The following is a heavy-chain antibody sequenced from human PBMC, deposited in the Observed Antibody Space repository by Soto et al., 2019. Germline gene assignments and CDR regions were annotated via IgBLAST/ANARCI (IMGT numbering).Heavy chain of an antibody. Sequence: ASVKVSCKASGYTFTSYDINWVRQATGQGLEWMGWMNPNSGNTGYAQKFQGRVTMTRNTSISTAYMELSSLRSEDTAVYYCARAGATSGGSGFDIWGQGTMVTVSS. D-gene: IGHD2-15*01. CDR1: GYTFTSYD. J-gene: IGHJ3*02. CDR2: MNPNSGNT. V-gene: IGHV1-8*01. CDR3: ARAGATSGGSGFDI.